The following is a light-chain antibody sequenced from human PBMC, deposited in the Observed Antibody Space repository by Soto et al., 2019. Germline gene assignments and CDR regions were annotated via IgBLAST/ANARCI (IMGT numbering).Light chain of an antibody. V-gene: IGLV2-14*01. CDR1: SSDVGGYNY. CDR3: NSYTGTSIYV. Sequence: QSVLTQPASVSGSPGQSITISCTGTSSDVGGYNYVSWYQQHPGKAPKLMIHDVSRRPSGVSNRFSGSKSGNTASLTISGLQAEDEADYYCNSYTGTSIYVFGNGTKVTVL. CDR2: DVS. J-gene: IGLJ1*01.